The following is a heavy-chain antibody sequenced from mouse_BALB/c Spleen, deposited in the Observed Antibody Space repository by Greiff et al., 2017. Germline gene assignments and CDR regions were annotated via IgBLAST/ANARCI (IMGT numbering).Heavy chain of an antibody. D-gene: IGHD2-4*01. CDR1: GFTFSSYA. V-gene: IGHV5-9-1*01. J-gene: IGHJ3*01. CDR2: ISSGGSYT. CDR3: ARLRDYDYDGGFAY. Sequence: EVMLVESGGGLVKPGGSLKLSCAASGFTFSSYAMSWVRQTPEKRLEWVATISSGGSYTYYPDSVKGRFTISRDNAKNTLYLQMSSLRSEDTAMYYCARLRDYDYDGGFAYWGQGTLVTVSA.